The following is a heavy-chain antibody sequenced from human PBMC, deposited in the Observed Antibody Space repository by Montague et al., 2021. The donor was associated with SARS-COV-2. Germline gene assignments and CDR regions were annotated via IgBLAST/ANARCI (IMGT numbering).Heavy chain of an antibody. CDR2: IYTSGST. CDR1: GGSISSNY. D-gene: IGHD2-2*01. J-gene: IGHJ5*02. Sequence: SETLSLTCSVSGGSISSNYWCWIRHPAGTGLELIGLIYTSGSTNSNPSPKSRCTMSVDTSKNQFSLKLSSVTAAATAAYYCARDVGVPLPPPYRWFDPWGQGTLVTVSS. CDR3: ARDVGVPLPPPYRWFDP. V-gene: IGHV4-4*07.